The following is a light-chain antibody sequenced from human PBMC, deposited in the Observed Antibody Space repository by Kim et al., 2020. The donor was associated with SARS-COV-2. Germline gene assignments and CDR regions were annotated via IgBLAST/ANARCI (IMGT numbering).Light chain of an antibody. Sequence: GHSITISCTGTSSDVGSYNLVSWYQQHPGKAPKLMIYEGSKRPSGVSNRFSGSKSGNTASLTISGLQAEDEADYYCCSYAGSSTLVFGGGTKLTVL. V-gene: IGLV2-23*01. J-gene: IGLJ2*01. CDR3: CSYAGSSTLV. CDR2: EGS. CDR1: SSDVGSYNL.